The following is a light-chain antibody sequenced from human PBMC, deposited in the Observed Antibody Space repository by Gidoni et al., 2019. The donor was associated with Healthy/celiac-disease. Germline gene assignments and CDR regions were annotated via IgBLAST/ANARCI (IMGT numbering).Light chain of an antibody. CDR3: QQYDNLPLT. CDR2: DAS. CDR1: QDISSY. J-gene: IGKJ4*01. Sequence: DIQMTHSPSSLSASVGDRVTITCQASQDISSYLNWYQQKPGKAPKLLIYDASNLETGVPSRFSGSGSGTDFTFTISSLQPEDIATYYCQQYDNLPLTFGEGTKVEIK. V-gene: IGKV1-33*01.